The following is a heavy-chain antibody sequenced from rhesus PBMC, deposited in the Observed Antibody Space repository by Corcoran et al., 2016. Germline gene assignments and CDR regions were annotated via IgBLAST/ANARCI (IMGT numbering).Heavy chain of an antibody. CDR3: AREWLV. Sequence: QVQLQESGPGLVKPSETLSLTCAVSGGSISSSNWWCWIRQPPGKGLEWIGYISGSSGSTYYNPSLKSRVTISKDTSKNQFSLNLISVTAADTAVYYCAREWLVWGQGVLVTVSS. V-gene: IGHV4S19*01. CDR2: ISGSSGST. D-gene: IGHD3-28*01. CDR1: GGSISSSNW. J-gene: IGHJ4*01.